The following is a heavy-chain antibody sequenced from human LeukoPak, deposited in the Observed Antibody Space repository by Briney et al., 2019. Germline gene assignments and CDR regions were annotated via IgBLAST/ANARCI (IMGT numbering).Heavy chain of an antibody. Sequence: ASVKVSCKVSGYAFTDYYMHWVQQAPGKGLEWMGLVDPEDGETIYAEKFQGRVTITADTSTDTAYMELSSLRSEDTAVYYCATNQQRWLQWNYWGQGTLVTVSS. J-gene: IGHJ4*02. CDR3: ATNQQRWLQWNY. CDR2: VDPEDGET. V-gene: IGHV1-69-2*01. D-gene: IGHD5-24*01. CDR1: GYAFTDYY.